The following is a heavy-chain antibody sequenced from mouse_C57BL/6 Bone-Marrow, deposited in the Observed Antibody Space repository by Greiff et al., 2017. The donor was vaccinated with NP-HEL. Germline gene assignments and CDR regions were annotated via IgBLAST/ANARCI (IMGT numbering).Heavy chain of an antibody. D-gene: IGHD2-1*01. CDR1: GFSLTSYG. CDR3: TRKRGSTMAFAY. V-gene: IGHV2-2*01. J-gene: IGHJ3*01. CDR2: IWSGGST. Sequence: QVQLQQSGPGLVQPSQSLSITCTVSGFSLTSYGVHWVRQSPGKGLEWLGVIWSGGSTDYNAAFIYRLSISKDNSKSQVFLKMNSLQADDTAIYCCTRKRGSTMAFAYWGQGTLVTVSA.